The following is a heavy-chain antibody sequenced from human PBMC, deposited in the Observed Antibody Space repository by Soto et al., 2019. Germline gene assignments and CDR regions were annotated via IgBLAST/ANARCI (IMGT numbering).Heavy chain of an antibody. CDR2: INHSGRV. V-gene: IGHV4-34*01. CDR1: GGSLSGHS. J-gene: IGHJ5*01. CDR3: STRAYDTDGYYRFDP. D-gene: IGHD3-3*01. Sequence: SETLSLTCAVYGGSLSGHSWTWIRQSPGKGLEWIGDINHSGRVNYSPSLKSRVTISLDTSKNQFSLTLSAVTAADTAMYYCSTRAYDTDGYYRFDPWGQGTLVTVSS.